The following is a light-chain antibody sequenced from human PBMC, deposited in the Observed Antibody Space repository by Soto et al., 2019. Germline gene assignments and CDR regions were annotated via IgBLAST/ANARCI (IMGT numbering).Light chain of an antibody. J-gene: IGKJ1*01. CDR3: QQYNDWPPWT. CDR2: IAS. Sequence: EIVMTQSPATLSVSPGERATLSCRASQSVGSNLAWYQQKPGQAPRLLIYIASARATGLPARFSGSGSGTDFTLTISSLQSEDFAVYYCQQYNDWPPWTFGQGTKVEI. CDR1: QSVGSN. V-gene: IGKV3-15*01.